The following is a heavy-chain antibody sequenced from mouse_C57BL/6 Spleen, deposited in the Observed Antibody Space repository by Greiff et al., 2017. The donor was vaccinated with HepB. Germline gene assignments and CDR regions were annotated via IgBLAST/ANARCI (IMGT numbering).Heavy chain of an antibody. Sequence: QVQLKESGAELVMPGASVKLSCKASGYTFTSYWMHWVKQRPGQGLEWIGEIDPSDSYTNYNQKFKGKSTLTVDKSSSTAYMQLSSLTSEDSAVYYCARSGYGSSSYAMDYWGQGTSVTVSS. V-gene: IGHV1-69*01. CDR3: ARSGYGSSSYAMDY. D-gene: IGHD1-1*01. J-gene: IGHJ4*01. CDR2: IDPSDSYT. CDR1: GYTFTSYW.